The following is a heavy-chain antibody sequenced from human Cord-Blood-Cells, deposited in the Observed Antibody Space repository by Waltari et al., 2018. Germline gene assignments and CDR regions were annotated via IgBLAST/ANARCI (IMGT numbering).Heavy chain of an antibody. Sequence: EVQLVESGGGLVKPGGSLRLSCAASGFTFSSYSMNWVRQAPGKGLEWVSSISSSSSYIDYADSVKGRFTISRDNAKNALYLQMNSLRAEDTAVYYCASSQYYDFWSGYYTSPKYFQHWGQGTLVTVSS. CDR1: GFTFSSYS. CDR2: ISSSSSYI. CDR3: ASSQYYDFWSGYYTSPKYFQH. J-gene: IGHJ1*01. V-gene: IGHV3-21*01. D-gene: IGHD3-3*01.